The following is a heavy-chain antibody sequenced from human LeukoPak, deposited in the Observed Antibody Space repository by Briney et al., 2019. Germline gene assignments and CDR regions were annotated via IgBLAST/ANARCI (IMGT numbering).Heavy chain of an antibody. CDR3: ARQVSDYFYYYMDV. CDR1: GGSISTSNYY. CDR2: IYYSGTT. J-gene: IGHJ6*03. Sequence: SETLSVTCTVSGGSISTSNYYWGWIRQPPGKGLEWIGTIYYSGTTYYNPSLESRVTISEDTSRNRFSLMLSSVTAADTAIYYCARQVSDYFYYYMDVWGEGTTVIVPS. V-gene: IGHV4-39*01.